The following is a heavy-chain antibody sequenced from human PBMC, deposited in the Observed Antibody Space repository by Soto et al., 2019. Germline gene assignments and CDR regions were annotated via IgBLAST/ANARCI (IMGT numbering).Heavy chain of an antibody. D-gene: IGHD6-6*01. CDR3: ARPPYSSLSLYYFDY. CDR1: GYSFTSYG. V-gene: IGHV1-18*01. Sequence: ASVKVSFKASGYSFTSYGISWVRQAPGQGLEWMGWISAYTGNTNYAQRLQGRVTMTTDTSTTTAYMELRSLRSDDTAVYYCARPPYSSLSLYYFDYWGQGTLVTVSS. CDR2: ISAYTGNT. J-gene: IGHJ4*02.